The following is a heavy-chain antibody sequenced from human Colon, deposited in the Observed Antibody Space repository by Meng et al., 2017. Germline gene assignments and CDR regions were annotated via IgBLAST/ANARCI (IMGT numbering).Heavy chain of an antibody. CDR1: RGSVSGSNW. V-gene: IGHV4-4*02. CDR2: VHYSGSN. CDR3: ARGYLGTPVVHFDA. D-gene: IGHD7-27*01. J-gene: IGHJ4*02. Sequence: VPLQAPGPGLVMASESRSLACAVSRGSVSGSNWWGWVLQSPEKGLEWIGEVHYSGSNNYNPSLKSRVTMSVDKSKNHFSLNLTSVTAADTGVYYCARGYLGTPVVHFDAWGQGTLVTVSS.